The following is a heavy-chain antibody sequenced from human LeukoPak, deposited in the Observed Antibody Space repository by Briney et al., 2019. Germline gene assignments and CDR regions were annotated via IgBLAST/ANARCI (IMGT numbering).Heavy chain of an antibody. Sequence: GGSLRLSCAASGFTFSSYATHWVRQAPGKGLEWVAVISYDGSNKYYADSVKGRFTISRDNSKNTLYLQMNSLRAEDTAVYYCARGKGIAVAGTPHQYYYGMDVWGQGTTVTVSS. CDR3: ARGKGIAVAGTPHQYYYGMDV. D-gene: IGHD6-19*01. V-gene: IGHV3-30*04. CDR1: GFTFSSYA. J-gene: IGHJ6*02. CDR2: ISYDGSNK.